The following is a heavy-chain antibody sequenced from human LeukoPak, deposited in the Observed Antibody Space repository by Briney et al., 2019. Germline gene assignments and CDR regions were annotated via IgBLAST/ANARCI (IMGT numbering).Heavy chain of an antibody. CDR2: IYSGGTT. CDR1: GFTVSSNY. J-gene: IGHJ4*02. Sequence: PGGSLRLSCAASGFTVSSNYMSWVRQAPGKGLEWVSVIYSGGTTYYADSVKGRFTISRDDSRNTLYLQMNSLGAKDTAVYYCARMLISSGYYVDCWGQGTLVTVSS. D-gene: IGHD3-22*01. V-gene: IGHV3-53*01. CDR3: ARMLISSGYYVDC.